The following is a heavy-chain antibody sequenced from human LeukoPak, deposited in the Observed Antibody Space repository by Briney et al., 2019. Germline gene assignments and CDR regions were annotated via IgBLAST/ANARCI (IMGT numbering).Heavy chain of an antibody. CDR1: GYTFTSYG. CDR3: ARDPGAYSGYDPYYFDY. V-gene: IGHV1-18*01. Sequence: GASVKVSCKASGYTFTSYGISWVRQAPGQGLEWMGWISVYNGYTNYAQKLQGRVTVTIDKSTRTAYMELRSLRSDDTAVYYCARDPGAYSGYDPYYFDYWGQGTLVTVSS. CDR2: ISVYNGYT. D-gene: IGHD5-12*01. J-gene: IGHJ4*02.